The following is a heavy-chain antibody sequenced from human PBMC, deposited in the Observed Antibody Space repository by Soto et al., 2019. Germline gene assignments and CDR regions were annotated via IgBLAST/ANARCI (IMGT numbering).Heavy chain of an antibody. V-gene: IGHV4-59*01. Sequence: QVQLQESGPGLVKPSETLSLTCTVSGGSISSYYWSWIRQPPGKGLEWIGYIYYSGSTNYNPSLRSRVTISVDTSKNQFSLKLSSVTAADTAVYYCARGDYYDFWSGHTSFDYWGQGTLVTVSS. J-gene: IGHJ4*02. D-gene: IGHD3-3*01. CDR3: ARGDYYDFWSGHTSFDY. CDR1: GGSISSYY. CDR2: IYYSGST.